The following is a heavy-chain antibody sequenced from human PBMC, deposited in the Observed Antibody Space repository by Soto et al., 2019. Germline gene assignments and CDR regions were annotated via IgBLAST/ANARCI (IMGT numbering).Heavy chain of an antibody. CDR3: ARRIGLGYCTTTNCPIYFDY. CDR1: GYSFTSYW. CDR2: IHPADSDT. Sequence: PGESLKISCQGSGYSFTSYWIGWVRQVPGEGLEWMGIIHPADSDTRYSPSFQGQVTVSADKSISTAYLQWSSLKASDTAMYFCARRIGLGYCTTTNCPIYFDYWRQGALVTVSS. J-gene: IGHJ4*02. D-gene: IGHD2-2*01. V-gene: IGHV5-51*01.